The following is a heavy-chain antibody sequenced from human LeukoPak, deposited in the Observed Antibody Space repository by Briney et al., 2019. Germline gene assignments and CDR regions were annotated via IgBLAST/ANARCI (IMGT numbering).Heavy chain of an antibody. D-gene: IGHD5-18*01. CDR1: GFTFSNYG. Sequence: GGSLRLSCAASGFTFSNYGMHWVRQAPGKGLEWVAFIRYDGSNKYYADSVKGRFTISRDNSKNTVYLQMNSLRAEDTAVYYCAKDPGFKSYGYFFGYWGQGTLVTVSS. V-gene: IGHV3-30*02. J-gene: IGHJ4*02. CDR2: IRYDGSNK. CDR3: AKDPGFKSYGYFFGY.